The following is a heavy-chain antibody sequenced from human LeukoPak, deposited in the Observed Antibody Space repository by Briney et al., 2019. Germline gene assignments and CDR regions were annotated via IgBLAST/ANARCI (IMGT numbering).Heavy chain of an antibody. CDR2: IYYSGST. V-gene: IGHV4-31*03. J-gene: IGHJ5*02. D-gene: IGHD2-15*01. Sequence: SETLSLTCTVSGGSISSGDYYWSWIRQHPGKGLEWIGYIYYSGSTYYNPSLKSRVTISVDTSKNQFSLRLSSVTAADTAVYYCARMGLAATQWFDPWGQGTLVTVSS. CDR3: ARMGLAATQWFDP. CDR1: GGSISSGDYY.